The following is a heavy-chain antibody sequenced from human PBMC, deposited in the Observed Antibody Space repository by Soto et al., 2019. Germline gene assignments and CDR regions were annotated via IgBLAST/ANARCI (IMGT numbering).Heavy chain of an antibody. V-gene: IGHV4-30-2*01. Sequence: TLCRTGSVSGGSISSGGYSWSWIRQPPGKGLEWIGYIYHSGSTYYNPSLKSRVTISVDTSKNQFSLKLSSVTAADTAVSYCARGGYDFWSGSYYGMDVWGQGNTVTVSS. CDR2: IYHSGST. D-gene: IGHD3-3*01. CDR3: ARGGYDFWSGSYYGMDV. J-gene: IGHJ6*02. CDR1: GGSISSGGYS.